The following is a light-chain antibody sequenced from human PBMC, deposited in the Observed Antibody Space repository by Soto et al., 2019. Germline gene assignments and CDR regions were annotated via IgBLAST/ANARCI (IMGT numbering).Light chain of an antibody. CDR1: SSNIGAGYD. Sequence: QSVLTQPPSVSGAPGQRVTISCTGSSSNIGAGYDVHWYQQLPGTAPKLLIYGNSNRPSGVPDRFSGSKSGTSASLAITGLQAEDDAEYYCQSYDSSLSALFGGGTKLTVL. CDR2: GNS. V-gene: IGLV1-40*01. J-gene: IGLJ3*02. CDR3: QSYDSSLSAL.